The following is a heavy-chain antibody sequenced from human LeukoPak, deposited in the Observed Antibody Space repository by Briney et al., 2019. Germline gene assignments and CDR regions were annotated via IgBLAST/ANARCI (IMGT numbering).Heavy chain of an antibody. Sequence: PGGSLRLSCAASGFTFSSYSMNWVRQAPGKGLEWVSSISSSSSYIYYADSVKGRFTISRDNAKNSLYLQMNSLRAEDTAVYYCARDSSYYDFWSGYYPAGLFDYWGQGTLVTVSS. D-gene: IGHD3-3*01. J-gene: IGHJ4*02. CDR3: ARDSSYYDFWSGYYPAGLFDY. CDR2: ISSSSSYI. V-gene: IGHV3-21*01. CDR1: GFTFSSYS.